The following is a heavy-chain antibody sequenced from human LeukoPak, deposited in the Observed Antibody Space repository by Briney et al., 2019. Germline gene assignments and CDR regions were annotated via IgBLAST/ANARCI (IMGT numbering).Heavy chain of an antibody. CDR2: IYYSGST. CDR3: ARDLVDTNGDSFGFDP. J-gene: IGHJ5*02. Sequence: KSSETLSLTCTVSGGSLNSYYWSWIRQPPGKGLEWIGYIYYSGSTNYNPSLKSQLSISIDTSKNQFSLRLSSVTAADTAVYYCARDLVDTNGDSFGFDPWGQGTLVTVSS. V-gene: IGHV4-59*12. D-gene: IGHD2-8*01. CDR1: GGSLNSYY.